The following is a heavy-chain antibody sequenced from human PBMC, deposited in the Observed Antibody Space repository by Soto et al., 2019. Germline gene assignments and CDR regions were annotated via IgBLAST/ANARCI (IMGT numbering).Heavy chain of an antibody. J-gene: IGHJ4*02. Sequence: SETLSLTCAVYGGSFSGYYWSWIRQPPGKGLEWIGEINHSGSTNYNPSLKSRVTISVDTSKNQFSLKLSSVTAADTAVYYCARVEWAGSSGHFDYWGQGTLVTVSS. CDR3: ARVEWAGSSGHFDY. V-gene: IGHV4-34*01. D-gene: IGHD6-19*01. CDR2: INHSGST. CDR1: GGSFSGYY.